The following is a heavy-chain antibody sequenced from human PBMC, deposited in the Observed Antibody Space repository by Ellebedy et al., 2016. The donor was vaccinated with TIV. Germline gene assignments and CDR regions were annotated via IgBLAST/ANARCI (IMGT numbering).Heavy chain of an antibody. CDR3: ARRGSYGDYAVQVNNWFDR. J-gene: IGHJ5*02. CDR2: IYQDGSEK. D-gene: IGHD4-17*01. V-gene: IGHV3-7*01. CDR1: GFSFRNYW. Sequence: GGSLRLSCAASGFSFRNYWMGWVQAPGKGLEWVANIYQDGSEKYYVDSVKGRFTISRDNAKNSLYLQLNSLRVEDTAVYFCARRGSYGDYAVQVNNWFDRWGQGTLVTV.